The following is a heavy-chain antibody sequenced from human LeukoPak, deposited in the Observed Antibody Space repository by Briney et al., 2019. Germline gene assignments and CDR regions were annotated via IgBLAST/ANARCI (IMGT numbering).Heavy chain of an antibody. D-gene: IGHD3-3*01. J-gene: IGHJ5*02. CDR3: ARNLRFSEWFPSWFDP. Sequence: SQTLSLTCTVSGGSISSGGYYWSWIRQHPGKGLEWIGYIYYSGSTYYNPSLKSRVTISVDTSKNQFSLKLSSVTAADTAVYYCARNLRFSEWFPSWFDPWGQGTLVTVSS. CDR1: GGSISSGGYY. V-gene: IGHV4-31*03. CDR2: IYYSGST.